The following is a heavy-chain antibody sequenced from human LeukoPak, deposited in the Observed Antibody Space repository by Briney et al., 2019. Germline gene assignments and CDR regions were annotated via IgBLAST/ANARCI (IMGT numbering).Heavy chain of an antibody. Sequence: PSETLSLTCTVSGGSIASSTNYWVWIRQPPGKGLEWIGNIHYAGSTYYNPSLKSRVTISVDTSKNQFSLDLSSVTAADTAVYYCARLSPHELSGSYSDAFDIWGQGTMVTVSS. CDR3: ARLSPHELSGSYSDAFDI. CDR2: IHYAGST. V-gene: IGHV4-39*07. J-gene: IGHJ3*02. D-gene: IGHD1-26*01. CDR1: GGSIASSTNY.